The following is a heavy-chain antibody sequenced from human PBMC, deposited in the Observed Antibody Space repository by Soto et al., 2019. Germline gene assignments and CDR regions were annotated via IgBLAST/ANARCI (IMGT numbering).Heavy chain of an antibody. Sequence: GGSLRRSCAACGFTFSTYSMTWVRRAPGKGLEWVSYISGTSGSIYYADSAKGRFTISRDNAKNPLYLQMNSLRAEDTAVYYCARIMYGGPPFELWGRGTLVTVSS. CDR2: ISGTSGSI. CDR3: ARIMYGGPPFEL. D-gene: IGHD4-17*01. V-gene: IGHV3-48*04. J-gene: IGHJ2*01. CDR1: GFTFSTYS.